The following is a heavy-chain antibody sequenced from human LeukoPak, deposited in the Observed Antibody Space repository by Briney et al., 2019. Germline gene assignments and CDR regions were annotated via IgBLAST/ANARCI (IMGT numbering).Heavy chain of an antibody. CDR2: VIPMSGTA. D-gene: IGHD1-7*01. Sequence: ASVKVSCKAYGGPFSTYAIRWVRQAPGQGLEWMGGVIPMSGTANYAQKFQGRVTITADDSTSTAYMELSSLTSEDTAVYYCARERELVVRGLDYWGQGTLVTVSP. CDR1: GGPFSTYA. V-gene: IGHV1-69*13. CDR3: ARERELVVRGLDY. J-gene: IGHJ4*02.